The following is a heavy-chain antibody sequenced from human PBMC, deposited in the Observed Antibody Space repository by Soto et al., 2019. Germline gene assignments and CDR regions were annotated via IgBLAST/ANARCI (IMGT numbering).Heavy chain of an antibody. V-gene: IGHV3-23*01. Sequence: EVQLLESGGGLVQPGGSLRLSCAASGFTFGNYAMIWVRQAPGKGLEWVSTISGGGDGTYYADSVRGRFTISRENSRKTVYLQMNSLRAEETAVYYWAKKGLGSLATYCSTGDCHYAFDIWGQGTMVTVSS. J-gene: IGHJ3*02. CDR1: GFTFGNYA. D-gene: IGHD2-15*01. CDR3: AKKGLGSLATYCSTGDCHYAFDI. CDR2: ISGGGDGT.